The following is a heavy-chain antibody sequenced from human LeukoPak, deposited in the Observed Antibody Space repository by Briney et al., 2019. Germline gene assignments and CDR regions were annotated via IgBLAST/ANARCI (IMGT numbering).Heavy chain of an antibody. V-gene: IGHV1-8*02. Sequence: ASVTVSCKASGGTFSSYAISWVRQAPGQGLEWMGWLNPGRGNTGYAPEFQGRVTFTRDTSINTVYMELSSLRSADTAVYYCVRESHCSGGTCYLTAFDVWGQGTLLTVSS. CDR1: GGTFSSYA. CDR3: VRESHCSGGTCYLTAFDV. CDR2: LNPGRGNT. J-gene: IGHJ3*01. D-gene: IGHD2-15*01.